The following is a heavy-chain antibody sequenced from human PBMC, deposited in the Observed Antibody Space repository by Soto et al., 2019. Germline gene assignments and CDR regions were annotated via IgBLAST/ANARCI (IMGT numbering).Heavy chain of an antibody. J-gene: IGHJ4*03. Sequence: QVQLVQSGAEVKKRGAAVKLSCKASGYTCRSYPLYSVRQAPGQSLECMGGINASNGNTRYSEKFEGRVTFTRDTSATTAYMEFSSLRSEDTAVYFCARDTDLTLVTTLDYWGQGTPVTVSS. V-gene: IGHV1-3*01. CDR3: ARDTDLTLVTTLDY. CDR2: INASNGNT. D-gene: IGHD4-17*01. CDR1: GYTCRSYP.